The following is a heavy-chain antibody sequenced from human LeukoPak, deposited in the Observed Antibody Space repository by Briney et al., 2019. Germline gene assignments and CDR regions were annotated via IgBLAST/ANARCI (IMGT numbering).Heavy chain of an antibody. Sequence: GGSLRLSCAASGFTFSSYGMHWVRQAPGKGLEWVAVISYDGSNKYYADSVKGRFTISRDNSKNTLYLQMNSLRAEDTAVYYCAKDTRAYCGGDCWGFDYWGQGTLVTVSS. CDR1: GFTFSSYG. V-gene: IGHV3-30*18. CDR3: AKDTRAYCGGDCWGFDY. CDR2: ISYDGSNK. D-gene: IGHD2-21*02. J-gene: IGHJ4*02.